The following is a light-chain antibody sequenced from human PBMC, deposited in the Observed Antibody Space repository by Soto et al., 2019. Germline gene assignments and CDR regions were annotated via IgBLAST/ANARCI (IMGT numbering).Light chain of an antibody. CDR1: GSDIGYYDS. Sequence: QSVLTQPASVSGSPGQSITISCTGTGSDIGYYDSVSWYQRHPDKAPNLIIYDVYSRPSGVSNRFSGSKSGYTASLTISGLQPEDEADYYCSSRPSSDTHVLFGGGTKLTVL. V-gene: IGLV2-14*01. J-gene: IGLJ2*01. CDR3: SSRPSSDTHVL. CDR2: DVY.